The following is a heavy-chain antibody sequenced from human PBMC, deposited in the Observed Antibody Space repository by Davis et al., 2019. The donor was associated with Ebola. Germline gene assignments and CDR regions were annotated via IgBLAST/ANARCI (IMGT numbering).Heavy chain of an antibody. CDR1: GDRLPSNSAA. J-gene: IGHJ4*02. CDR2: TYYRSKWYN. D-gene: IGHD3-16*01. CDR3: ARSEPGGRFDY. Sequence: HSHTLSLLCDISGDRLPSNSAAWDSISQTPSRGLEWMGRTYYRSKWYNAYAVSVKSRITINQDTCKNKFSPQLNSVTPEDTAVYYCARSEPGGRFDYWGQGTLVTVSS. V-gene: IGHV6-1*01.